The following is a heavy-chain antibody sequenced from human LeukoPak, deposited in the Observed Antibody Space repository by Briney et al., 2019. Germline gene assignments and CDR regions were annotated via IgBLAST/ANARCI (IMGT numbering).Heavy chain of an antibody. CDR3: ANSYCGGDCYLH. CDR1: GFTFSSYA. D-gene: IGHD2-21*02. CDR2: ISGSGGST. J-gene: IGHJ4*02. V-gene: IGHV3-23*01. Sequence: GGSLRLSCAASGFTFSSYAMSWVRQAPGKGLEWVSAISGSGGSTDYADSVKGRFTISRDNSKNTLYLQMNSLRVEDTAVYYCANSYCGGDCYLHRGQGTLVTVSS.